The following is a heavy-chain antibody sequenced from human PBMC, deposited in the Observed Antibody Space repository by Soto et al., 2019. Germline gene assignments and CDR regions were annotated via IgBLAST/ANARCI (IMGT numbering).Heavy chain of an antibody. V-gene: IGHV4-59*01. CDR2: VYFSGNT. J-gene: IGHJ5*02. CDR1: GGSLSSYY. D-gene: IGHD6-25*01. Sequence: SETLSLTCTVSGGSLSSYYWTWIRQSPGKGLEWIGYVYFSGNTNYNPSLKSRVTISIDTSKNQFSLRLASVTAADTAFYYCGSVRPSGYVLSWGQGTLITVSS. CDR3: GSVRPSGYVLS.